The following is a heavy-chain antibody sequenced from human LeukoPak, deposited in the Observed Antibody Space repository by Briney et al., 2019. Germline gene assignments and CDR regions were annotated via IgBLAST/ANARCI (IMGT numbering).Heavy chain of an antibody. J-gene: IGHJ3*02. CDR1: GGSISSHY. CDR3: ARVGGSNSGDDAFDI. Sequence: PSDTLSLTCTLSGGSISSHYWSWIRQPPGKGLEWLGYIYYSGSTNYNPSLKSRVTISVDTSKNQFSLKLSSVTAADTAVYYCARVGGSNSGDDAFDIWGQGTMVTVPS. D-gene: IGHD1-26*01. CDR2: IYYSGST. V-gene: IGHV4-59*11.